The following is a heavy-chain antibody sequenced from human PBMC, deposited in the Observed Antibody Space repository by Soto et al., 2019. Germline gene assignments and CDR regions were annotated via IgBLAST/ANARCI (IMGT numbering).Heavy chain of an antibody. V-gene: IGHV3-11*01. Sequence: QVHLEESGGGLVKPGGSLRLSCTASGFIFSDYYMSWIHQAPGKGLEWVSDISNSGRITHHADSVEGRFTISRDNAKDSLYLQMNSLRPEAAGIYDCARDLGGAGLTLEYWGQGTLVTVSS. CDR2: ISNSGRIT. D-gene: IGHD3-16*01. J-gene: IGHJ4*02. CDR3: ARDLGGAGLTLEY. CDR1: GFIFSDYY.